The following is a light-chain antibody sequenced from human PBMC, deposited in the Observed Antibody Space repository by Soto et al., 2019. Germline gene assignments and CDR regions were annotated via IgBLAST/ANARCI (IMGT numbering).Light chain of an antibody. V-gene: IGKV3-20*01. CDR2: GAS. CDR1: QSVSSTY. Sequence: EIVLTQSPGTLSLSPGERGTLSCRASQSVSSTYLAWYQQKPGQAPRLLIYGASSRATGIPDRFSGSGSGTDFTLTISRLEPEDFAVYYCQQYGSSPYTFGQGPKLEIK. CDR3: QQYGSSPYT. J-gene: IGKJ2*01.